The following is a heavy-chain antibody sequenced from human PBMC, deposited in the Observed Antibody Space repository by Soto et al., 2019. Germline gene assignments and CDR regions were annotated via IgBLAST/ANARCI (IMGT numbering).Heavy chain of an antibody. J-gene: IGHJ4*02. Sequence: PSETLSLTCSVSGASVRSGDYYWSCIRQAPGKGLEWIGYIYNSGGSYYNPSLKGRLTISIDTSKNQFSLKLNSVTAADTAIYYCVGTGTTDDYWGRGTLVTVS. CDR1: GASVRSGDYY. CDR3: VGTGTTDDY. V-gene: IGHV4-30-4*01. D-gene: IGHD4-17*01. CDR2: IYNSGGS.